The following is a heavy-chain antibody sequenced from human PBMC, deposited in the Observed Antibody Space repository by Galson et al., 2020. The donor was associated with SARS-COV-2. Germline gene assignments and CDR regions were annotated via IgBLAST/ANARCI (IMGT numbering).Heavy chain of an antibody. V-gene: IGHV1-46*01. CDR1: GYTFTDYY. CDR2: INLFGGST. CDR3: ARGPRDVGIGYLDL. J-gene: IGHJ4*02. Sequence: GASVKVSCKASGYTFTDYYMHWVRQAPGQGLEWMGIINLFGGSTSYGQKFQDRVTMTRDTSTSTVVMELRSLRSDDTAMYYCARGPRDVGIGYLDLWGQGTLVSVSS.